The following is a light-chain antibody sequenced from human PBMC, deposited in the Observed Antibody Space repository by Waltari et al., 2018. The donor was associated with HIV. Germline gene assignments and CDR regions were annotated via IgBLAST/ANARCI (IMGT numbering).Light chain of an antibody. CDR2: TAS. V-gene: IGKV1-39*01. Sequence: DVQMTQSPSSLSASIGARVTITCRASRSISTYLNWYQQTPGKAPKLLIYTASSLQSGVPSRFSGSGSGTDFTLTISSLQPEDFATYFCQQTYITPPTFGQGTKVEI. CDR3: QQTYITPPT. J-gene: IGKJ1*01. CDR1: RSISTY.